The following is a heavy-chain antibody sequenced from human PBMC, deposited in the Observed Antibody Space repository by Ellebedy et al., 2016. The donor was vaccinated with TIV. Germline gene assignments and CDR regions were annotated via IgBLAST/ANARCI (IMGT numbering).Heavy chain of an antibody. CDR2: ISAYTGDT. CDR3: ARDMVQGMVARYLWFDY. CDR1: GFAFGSYS. J-gene: IGHJ4*02. V-gene: IGHV1-18*01. D-gene: IGHD5-12*01. Sequence: ASVKVSCKASGFAFGSYSFSWVRQAPGQGLEWMAWISAYTGDTNYPQRFQGRLTVTTDTSTSTAYLELRSLRSDDTAVYYCARDMVQGMVARYLWFDYWGQGTLVTVSS.